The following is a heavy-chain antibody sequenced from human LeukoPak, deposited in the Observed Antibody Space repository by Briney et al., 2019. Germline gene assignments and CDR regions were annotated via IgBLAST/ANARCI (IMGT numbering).Heavy chain of an antibody. Sequence: TSETLSLTCTVSGGSMSSGSYYWRWIRRPAGKGLEWIGRIYSSGSTSYNPSLKSRVTISVDTSKNQFSLKLSSVTAADTAVYHCAREAYYYDSSGYWDAFDIWGQGTMVTVSS. CDR3: AREAYYYDSSGYWDAFDI. CDR2: IYSSGST. D-gene: IGHD3-22*01. CDR1: GGSMSSGSYY. J-gene: IGHJ3*02. V-gene: IGHV4-61*02.